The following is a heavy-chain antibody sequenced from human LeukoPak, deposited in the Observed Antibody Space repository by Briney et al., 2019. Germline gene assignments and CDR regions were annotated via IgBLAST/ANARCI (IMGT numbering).Heavy chain of an antibody. CDR1: GYSISSGYY. D-gene: IGHD1-26*01. J-gene: IGHJ6*04. V-gene: IGHV4-38-2*02. CDR3: ARDRIDSWITRSFYYYYGMDV. Sequence: PSETLSLTCAVSGYSISSGYYWGRIRQPPGKGLEWIGSIYHSGSTYYNPSLKSRVTISVDTSKNQFSLKLSSVTAADTAVYYCARDRIDSWITRSFYYYYGMDVWGKGTTVTVSS. CDR2: IYHSGST.